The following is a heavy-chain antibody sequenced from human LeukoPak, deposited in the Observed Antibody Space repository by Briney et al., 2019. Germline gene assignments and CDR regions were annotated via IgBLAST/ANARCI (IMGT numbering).Heavy chain of an antibody. CDR2: ISGSGGSK. Sequence: GGSLRLSCAASGFTFSSYAMRWVRQAPGKGLEWVSSISGSGGSKYYADSVKGRFTISRDKSKNTLYLQMNSLRAEDTAVYYCEKVIAFSFYYDSSGLPDYWGQGTLVTVSS. CDR3: EKVIAFSFYYDSSGLPDY. CDR1: GFTFSSYA. J-gene: IGHJ4*02. D-gene: IGHD3-22*01. V-gene: IGHV3-23*01.